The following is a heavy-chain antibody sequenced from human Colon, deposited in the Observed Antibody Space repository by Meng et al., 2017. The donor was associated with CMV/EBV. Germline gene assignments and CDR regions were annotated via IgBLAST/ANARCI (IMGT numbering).Heavy chain of an antibody. CDR3: ARDVVYPYYFDS. J-gene: IGHJ4*02. V-gene: IGHV4-61*01. CDR2: VFYIGNT. CDR1: GGPVNSGSYY. Sequence: SETLSLTCTVSGGPVNSGSYYWSWIRQPPGKGLEWIGHVFYIGNTNYNPSLKSRVSMSIDTSKNQFSLRLSSVTAADTALYYCARDVVYPYYFDSWGQGIPVPSPQ. D-gene: IGHD1-14*01.